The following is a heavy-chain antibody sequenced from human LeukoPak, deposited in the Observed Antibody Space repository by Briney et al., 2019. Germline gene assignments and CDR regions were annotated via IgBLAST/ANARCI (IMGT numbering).Heavy chain of an antibody. CDR3: ARGYYDFWSGFH. D-gene: IGHD3-3*01. J-gene: IGHJ4*02. V-gene: IGHV3-74*01. CDR1: GFTFSSYW. Sequence: PAGGSLRLSCAPSGFTFSSYWMHWVRHALGKGLVWVSRINSDGSSTSYADSVKGRFTISRDNAKNTLYLQMNSLRAEDTAVYYCARGYYDFWSGFHWGQGTLVTVSS. CDR2: INSDGSST.